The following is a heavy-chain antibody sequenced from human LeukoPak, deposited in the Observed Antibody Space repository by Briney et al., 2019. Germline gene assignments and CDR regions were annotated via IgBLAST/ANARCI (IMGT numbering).Heavy chain of an antibody. J-gene: IGHJ4*02. Sequence: KTSETLSLTCTVSGGSISSYYWSWIRQPPGKGLEWIGYIYYSGSTNYNPSLKSRVTISVDTSKNQFSLKLSSVTAADTAVYYCARRKYYYDSSGYPDWGQGTLVTVSS. CDR2: IYYSGST. CDR1: GGSISSYY. CDR3: ARRKYYYDSSGYPD. V-gene: IGHV4-59*12. D-gene: IGHD3-22*01.